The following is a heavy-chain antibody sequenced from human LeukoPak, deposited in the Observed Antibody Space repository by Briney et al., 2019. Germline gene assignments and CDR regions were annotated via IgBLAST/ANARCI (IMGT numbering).Heavy chain of an antibody. CDR1: GGSITTYY. CDR3: ARAPPRGGWFDP. Sequence: SETLSLTCTVSGGSITTYYWNWIRQAPGKGLEWIGYIHYTGSTTYNNYHPSLKSRLTISLDTSKNQFSLKLNSVTPADTAVYFCARAPPRGGWFDPWGQGTLVTVSS. D-gene: IGHD3-10*01. J-gene: IGHJ5*02. V-gene: IGHV4-59*13. CDR2: IHYTGSTTYN.